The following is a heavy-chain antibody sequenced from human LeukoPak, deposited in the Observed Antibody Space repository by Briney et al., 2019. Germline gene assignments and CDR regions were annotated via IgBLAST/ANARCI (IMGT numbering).Heavy chain of an antibody. CDR3: ARDSDSSGYYLFDY. V-gene: IGHV4-30-4*01. J-gene: IGHJ4*02. D-gene: IGHD3-22*01. CDR1: GGSISSGDYY. CDR2: IYSSGST. Sequence: SETLSLTCTVSGGSISSGDYYWSWIRQPPGKGLEWIGYIYSSGSTYYNPSLKSRVTISVDTSKNQFSLKLSSVTAADTAVYYCARDSDSSGYYLFDYWGQGTLVTVSS.